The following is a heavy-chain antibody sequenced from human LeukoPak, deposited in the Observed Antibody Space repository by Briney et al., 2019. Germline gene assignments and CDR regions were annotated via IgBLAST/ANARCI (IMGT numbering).Heavy chain of an antibody. Sequence: PSETLSLTCTVSGGSMSSSSYYWGWIRQPPGKGLEWIGSIYYSGSTYYNPSLKSRVTISVDTSKNQFSLKLSSVTAADTAVYYCARQMVDIVVVVADAFDIWGQGTMVTVSS. D-gene: IGHD2-15*01. CDR3: ARQMVDIVVVVADAFDI. CDR1: GGSMSSSSYY. CDR2: IYYSGST. V-gene: IGHV4-39*01. J-gene: IGHJ3*02.